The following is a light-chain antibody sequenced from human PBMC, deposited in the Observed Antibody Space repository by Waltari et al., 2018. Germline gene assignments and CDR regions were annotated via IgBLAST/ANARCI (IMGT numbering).Light chain of an antibody. Sequence: DIQMTQSPSSLSASVGDRVTITCQASQSISSYLNWYQQKPGKAPKLLIYDASTLDSGVPSRFSGSGSGTDFTLTISSLQPEDFATYYCQQCLTYPQAFGQGTRLEIK. J-gene: IGKJ5*01. CDR1: QSISSY. CDR3: QQCLTYPQA. CDR2: DAS. V-gene: IGKV1-39*01.